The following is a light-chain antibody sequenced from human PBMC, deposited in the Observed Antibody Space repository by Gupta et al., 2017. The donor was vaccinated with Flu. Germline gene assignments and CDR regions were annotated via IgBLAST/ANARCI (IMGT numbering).Light chain of an antibody. V-gene: IGLV2-11*03. CDR1: SSDVGGYNY. J-gene: IGLJ2*01. Sequence: SVTISCTGTSSDVGGYNYDSWYQQHPGKAPKLMLYDVTKRPSGVPDRFSGSKSGNTASLTISGLQADDEADYYCCSYAGTFTFLFGGGTKVTVL. CDR3: CSYAGTFTFL. CDR2: DVT.